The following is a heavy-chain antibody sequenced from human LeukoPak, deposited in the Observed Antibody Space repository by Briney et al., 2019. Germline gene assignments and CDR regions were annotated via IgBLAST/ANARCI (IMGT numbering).Heavy chain of an antibody. CDR3: ARGGSLGY. J-gene: IGHJ4*02. D-gene: IGHD6-19*01. Sequence: GGSLSLSCAASGFTFSSYEMNWVRQAPGKGLEWVSKISSSGSAIYYADSVKGRFTVSRDNAKSSLYLQMNSLRVGDTAVYYCARGGSLGYWGQGTLVTVSS. CDR1: GFTFSSYE. CDR2: ISSSGSAI. V-gene: IGHV3-48*03.